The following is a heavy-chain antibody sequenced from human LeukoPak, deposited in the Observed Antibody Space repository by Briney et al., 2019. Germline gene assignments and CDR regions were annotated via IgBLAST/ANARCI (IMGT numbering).Heavy chain of an antibody. Sequence: ASVKVSCKASGYTFTGYYMHWVRQAPGQGLEWMGWINPNSGGTNYAQKFQGRVTMTRDTSISTAYMELSRRRSDDTAVYYCARDGLWFGEPFDYWGQGTLVTVSS. D-gene: IGHD3-10*01. CDR3: ARDGLWFGEPFDY. V-gene: IGHV1-2*02. CDR1: GYTFTGYY. J-gene: IGHJ4*02. CDR2: INPNSGGT.